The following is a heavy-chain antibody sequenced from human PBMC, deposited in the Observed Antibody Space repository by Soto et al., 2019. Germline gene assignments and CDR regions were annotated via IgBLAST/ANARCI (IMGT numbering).Heavy chain of an antibody. J-gene: IGHJ5*02. Sequence: KSSETLSLTCIVSGGSISEKYWNWVRQPPGKGLEWIGLIFANGHTDYNPSLKSRVTMSVDASKNQFSLRLTSMTAGDTAVYYCVASLAASGLNWLDPCGRGTIVTVYS. V-gene: IGHV4-4*07. CDR3: VASLAASGLNWLDP. CDR1: GGSISEKY. CDR2: IFANGHT. D-gene: IGHD6-13*01.